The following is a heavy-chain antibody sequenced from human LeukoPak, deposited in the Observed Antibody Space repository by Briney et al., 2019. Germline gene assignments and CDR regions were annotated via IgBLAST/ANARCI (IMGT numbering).Heavy chain of an antibody. D-gene: IGHD3-16*01. CDR1: GFTFSKSW. CDR2: MNEDGSEK. CDR3: ATYSHWVAGDV. J-gene: IGHJ6*02. Sequence: GGSLRLSCAASGFTFSKSWMSWVRQAPGKGLEWVANMNEDGSEKDHVDSVKGRFTISRDNARKSLYLQMSSLRAEDTAVYYCATYSHWVAGDVWGQGTTVTVSS. V-gene: IGHV3-7*01.